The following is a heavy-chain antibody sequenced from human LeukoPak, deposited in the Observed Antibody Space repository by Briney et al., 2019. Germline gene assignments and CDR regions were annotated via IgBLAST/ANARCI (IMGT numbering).Heavy chain of an antibody. CDR3: GRDPGHPNGVGV. Sequence: GGSLRLSCAASGFTVSRDYMSWVRQAPGRGLEWVSTIYRNVGTYYADSVKGRFTISRDDSKNTVYLQLNSVTPEDTAVYYCGRDPGHPNGVGVWGHGTTVTIFS. CDR2: IYRNVGT. J-gene: IGHJ6*02. CDR1: GFTVSRDY. V-gene: IGHV3-66*03. D-gene: IGHD3-10*01.